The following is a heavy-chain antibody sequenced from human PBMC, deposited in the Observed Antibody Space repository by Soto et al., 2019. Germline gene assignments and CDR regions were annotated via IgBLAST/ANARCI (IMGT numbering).Heavy chain of an antibody. D-gene: IGHD2-2*01. CDR2: ISYDGNNK. CDR3: ARARLDPPALAY. Sequence: QVQLVESGGGVVQPGRSLRLSCAASGFTFSPYAMHWVRQAPGKGLEWVAVISYDGNNKNYADSVKGRLAISRDNSRNTLYLQMNSLRAEDTAVYYCARARLDPPALAYWGQGTLVTGSS. CDR1: GFTFSPYA. V-gene: IGHV3-30*09. J-gene: IGHJ4*02.